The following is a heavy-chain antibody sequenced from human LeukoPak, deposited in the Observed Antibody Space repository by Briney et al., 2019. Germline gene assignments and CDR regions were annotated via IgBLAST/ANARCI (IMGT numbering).Heavy chain of an antibody. CDR3: TRAGSWLGPIDY. J-gene: IGHJ4*01. D-gene: IGHD6-13*01. CDR2: ISANNGST. CDR1: GYTFTSYG. V-gene: IGHV1-18*04. Sequence: ASVKVSCKASGYTFTSYGMSWVRQAPGQGLEWMGWISANNGSTNYAQKLQGRFTMTTDTSTSTGYMEMRSLRSDDTAVYYCTRAGSWLGPIDYWGPGKLVTASS.